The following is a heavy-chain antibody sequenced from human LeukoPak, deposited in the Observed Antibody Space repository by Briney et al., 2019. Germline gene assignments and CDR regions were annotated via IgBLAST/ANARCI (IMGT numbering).Heavy chain of an antibody. CDR1: GFTFDDYA. Sequence: GGSLRLSCAASGFTFDDYAMHWVRQAPGKGLEWVSGISWNSGSIGYADSVKGRFTISRDNAKNSLYLQMNSLRAEDTAVYYCAKEWLTGDPLDFDYWGQGTLVTVSS. CDR3: AKEWLTGDPLDFDY. D-gene: IGHD7-27*01. CDR2: ISWNSGSI. V-gene: IGHV3-9*01. J-gene: IGHJ4*02.